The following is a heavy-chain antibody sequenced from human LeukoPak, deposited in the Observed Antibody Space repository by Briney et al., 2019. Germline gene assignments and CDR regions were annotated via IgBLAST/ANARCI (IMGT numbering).Heavy chain of an antibody. D-gene: IGHD2-21*02. J-gene: IGHJ4*02. Sequence: GGSLRLSCAASGFTFSSYSMNWVRQAPGKGLEWVSSISSSSSYIYYADSVRGRFTISRDNAKNSLYLQMNSLRAEDTAVYYCASRLLPLTTSRTLVNYWGQGTLVTVSS. CDR3: ASRLLPLTTSRTLVNY. CDR1: GFTFSSYS. CDR2: ISSSSSYI. V-gene: IGHV3-21*01.